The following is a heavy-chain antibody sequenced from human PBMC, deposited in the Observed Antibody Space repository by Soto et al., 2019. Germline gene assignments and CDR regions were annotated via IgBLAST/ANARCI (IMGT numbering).Heavy chain of an antibody. Sequence: EVQLLESGGGLVQPGGSLRLSCAASGFTFSSYALSWVRQAPGKGLEWIAAISGSGSSRYYADSVKGRFTISRDNPKNTVYLVIHSLGVADTAVYYCAKATVEYSSSWPFDYWGQGTLVTVSS. CDR1: GFTFSSYA. CDR2: ISGSGSSR. V-gene: IGHV3-23*01. J-gene: IGHJ4*02. D-gene: IGHD6-13*01. CDR3: AKATVEYSSSWPFDY.